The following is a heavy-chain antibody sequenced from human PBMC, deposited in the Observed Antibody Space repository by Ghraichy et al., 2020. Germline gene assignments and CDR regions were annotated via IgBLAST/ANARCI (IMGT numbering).Heavy chain of an antibody. J-gene: IGHJ3*02. Sequence: SETLSLTCTVSGGSISSYYWSWIRQPPGKGLEWIGYIYYSGSTNYNPSLKSRVTISVDTSKNQFSLKLSSVTAADTAVYYCAREIVVVPAAMESAYAFDIWGQGTMVTVSS. CDR3: AREIVVVPAAMESAYAFDI. V-gene: IGHV4-59*01. CDR2: IYYSGST. CDR1: GGSISSYY. D-gene: IGHD2-2*01.